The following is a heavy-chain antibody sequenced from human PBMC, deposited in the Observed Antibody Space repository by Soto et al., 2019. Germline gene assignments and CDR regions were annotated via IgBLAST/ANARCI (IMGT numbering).Heavy chain of an antibody. D-gene: IGHD6-25*01. CDR3: ARDASRDSGARGWFDP. Sequence: PRGSLRLSCAASGFTFRSFTMNWVRQAPGKGLEWVSTISSNSAYIYYTDALRGRFTISRDNAKNSLHLQMNSLRAEDTAVYYCARDASRDSGARGWFDPWGPRTLVTVCS. CDR1: GFTFRSFT. CDR2: ISSNSAYI. J-gene: IGHJ5*02. V-gene: IGHV3-21*01.